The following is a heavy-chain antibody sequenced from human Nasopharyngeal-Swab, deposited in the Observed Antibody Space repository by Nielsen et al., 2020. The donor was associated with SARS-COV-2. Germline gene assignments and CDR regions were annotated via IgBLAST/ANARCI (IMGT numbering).Heavy chain of an antibody. V-gene: IGHV3-53*01. CDR3: AKGQRAVLLWSSIQH. CDR2: IYSGGST. D-gene: IGHD3-10*01. Sequence: GGSLRLSCAASGFTVSSNYMSWVRQAPGKGLEWVSVIYSGGSTYYADSVKGRFTISRDNSKNTLYLQMNSLRAEDTAVYYCAKGQRAVLLWSSIQHWGQGTLVTVSS. J-gene: IGHJ1*01. CDR1: GFTVSSNY.